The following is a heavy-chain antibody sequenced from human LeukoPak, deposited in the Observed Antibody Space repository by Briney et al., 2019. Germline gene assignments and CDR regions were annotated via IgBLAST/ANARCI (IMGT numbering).Heavy chain of an antibody. CDR3: ATTLHSGYYDLY. CDR2: IGVSGAGK. D-gene: IGHD3-22*01. J-gene: IGHJ4*02. V-gene: IGHV3-23*01. CDR1: GFTFSSSV. Sequence: GGALRLSCAASGFTFSSSVMSWVRQAPGKGLEWVSGIGVSGAGKYYAVSVNGRFTISRDNSKTTLYLQMNSLRAEDAAVYYCATTLHSGYYDLYWGQGTLVTVSS.